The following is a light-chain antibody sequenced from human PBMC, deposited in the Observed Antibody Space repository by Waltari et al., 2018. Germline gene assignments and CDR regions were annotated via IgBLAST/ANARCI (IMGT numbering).Light chain of an antibody. Sequence: DIQMTQSPSSLSASVGDRVTITCRASLDISSSLNWYQQIPGKAPKVLIYGADRLESGCPSRFSGSGSGTEFTLIISGLQPEDFATYSCQQYKRIPYTFGQGTKVEI. CDR2: GAD. CDR1: LDISSS. CDR3: QQYKRIPYT. V-gene: IGKV1-39*01. J-gene: IGKJ2*01.